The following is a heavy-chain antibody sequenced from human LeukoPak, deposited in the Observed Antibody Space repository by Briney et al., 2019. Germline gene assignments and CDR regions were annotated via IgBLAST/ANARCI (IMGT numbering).Heavy chain of an antibody. CDR2: IYPGDSDT. CDR3: ARREGTGFDS. Sequence: GESLKISCRGSGYTFTNYWIGWVRQMPGKGLEWMGIIYPGDSDTIYSPSFQGQVTISVDKSICTAYLQWNSLKASDTAMYYCARREGTGFDSWGQGTLVTVSS. CDR1: GYTFTNYW. D-gene: IGHD3/OR15-3a*01. J-gene: IGHJ5*01. V-gene: IGHV5-51*01.